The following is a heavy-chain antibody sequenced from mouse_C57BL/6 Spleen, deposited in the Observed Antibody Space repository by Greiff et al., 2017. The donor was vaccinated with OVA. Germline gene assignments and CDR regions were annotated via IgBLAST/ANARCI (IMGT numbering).Heavy chain of an antibody. J-gene: IGHJ2*01. CDR3: ARQEGYGNYLDY. CDR2: ISNGGGST. V-gene: IGHV5-12*01. Sequence: EVKLVESGGGLVQPGGSLKLSCAASGFTFSDYYMYWVRQTPEKRLEWVAYISNGGGSTYYPDTVKGRFTISRDNAKNTLYLQMSRLKSEDTAMDYCARQEGYGNYLDYGGQGTTLTVSS. D-gene: IGHD2-1*01. CDR1: GFTFSDYY.